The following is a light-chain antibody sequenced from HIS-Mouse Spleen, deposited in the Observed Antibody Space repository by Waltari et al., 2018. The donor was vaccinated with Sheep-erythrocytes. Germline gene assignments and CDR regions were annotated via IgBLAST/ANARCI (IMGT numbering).Light chain of an antibody. CDR2: DVS. CDR1: SSAVGAYIL. CDR3: CSYAGSYTWV. Sequence: QSALPQPPSVSGSPGQSLTIPCTGASSAVGAYILVSWSQQHPGKAPKLMIYDVSKRPSGVPDRFSGSKSGNTASLTISGLQAEDEADYYCCSYAGSYTWVFGGGTKLTVL. J-gene: IGLJ3*02. V-gene: IGLV2-11*01.